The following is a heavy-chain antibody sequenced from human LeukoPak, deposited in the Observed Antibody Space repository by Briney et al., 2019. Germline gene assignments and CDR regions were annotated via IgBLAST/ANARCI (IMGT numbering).Heavy chain of an antibody. CDR1: GGSISSYY. J-gene: IGHJ5*02. Sequence: SETLSLTCTVSGGSISSYYWSWIRQPARKGLEWIGHIYTSGSTNYNPSLRSRVTMSVDTSKNQFSLKLSSVTAADTAVYYCARVEDSECWFDPWGQGTLVTVSS. D-gene: IGHD2/OR15-2a*01. V-gene: IGHV4-4*07. CDR2: IYTSGST. CDR3: ARVEDSECWFDP.